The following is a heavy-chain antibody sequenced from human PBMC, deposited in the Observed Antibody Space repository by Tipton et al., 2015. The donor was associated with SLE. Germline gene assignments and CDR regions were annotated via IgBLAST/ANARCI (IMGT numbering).Heavy chain of an antibody. D-gene: IGHD3-9*01. CDR2: ISYSGNT. CDR3: ARPMLPGYWGPFY. CDR1: GDSITSGGYY. Sequence: GLVKPSETLSLTCTVSGDSITSGGYYWGWIRQAPGKGLEWIGSISYSGNTYYNPSLKSRVTISVDTPNNQFSLKLTSVPVADTAVYYCARPMLPGYWGPFYWGQGTLVTVSS. J-gene: IGHJ4*02. V-gene: IGHV4-39*07.